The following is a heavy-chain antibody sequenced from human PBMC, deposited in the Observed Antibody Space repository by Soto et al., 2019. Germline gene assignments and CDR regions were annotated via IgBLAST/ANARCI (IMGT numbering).Heavy chain of an antibody. D-gene: IGHD6-6*01. V-gene: IGHV3-30-3*01. J-gene: IGHJ6*02. CDR1: GFTFSSYA. Sequence: GGALRLSCAASGFTFSSYAMHWVRQAPGKGLEWVAVISYDGSNKYYADSVKGRFTISRDNSKNTLYLQMNSLRAEDTAVYYCARGPLKQLVDYYYGMDGWGQGTTVTVSS. CDR3: ARGPLKQLVDYYYGMDG. CDR2: ISYDGSNK.